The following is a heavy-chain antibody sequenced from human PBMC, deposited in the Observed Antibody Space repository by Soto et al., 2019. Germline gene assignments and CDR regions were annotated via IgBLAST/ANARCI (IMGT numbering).Heavy chain of an antibody. CDR1: GFSLNASSVG. D-gene: IGHD4-17*01. CDR3: ARTTGHGNSWHFDF. Sequence: QITLKESGPALVKPTQTLTLTCAVFGFSLNASSVGVGWIRQSPGKALEWLGLIYWDDDKYYSPSLNNRLTINRDPSRNQVVLTRTSMDPVDTATYHCARTTGHGNSWHFDFRGQGTLVTVSS. J-gene: IGHJ4*02. V-gene: IGHV2-5*02. CDR2: IYWDDDK.